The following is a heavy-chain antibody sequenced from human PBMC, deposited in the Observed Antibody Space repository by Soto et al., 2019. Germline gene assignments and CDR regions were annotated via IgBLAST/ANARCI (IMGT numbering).Heavy chain of an antibody. Sequence: PGGSLRLSCAASGFTFSSYGMHWVRQAPGKGLEWVAVIWYDGSNKYYADSVKGRFTISRDNSKNMLYLQMNSLRAEDTAVYYCARDGYCSGGSCYSVPVFDYWGQGT. V-gene: IGHV3-33*01. CDR3: ARDGYCSGGSCYSVPVFDY. D-gene: IGHD2-15*01. J-gene: IGHJ4*02. CDR1: GFTFSSYG. CDR2: IWYDGSNK.